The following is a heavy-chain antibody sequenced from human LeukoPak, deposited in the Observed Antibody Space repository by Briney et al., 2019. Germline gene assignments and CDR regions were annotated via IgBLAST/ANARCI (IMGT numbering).Heavy chain of an antibody. Sequence: GGSLRLSCAASGFTFSSYAMSWVRQAPGKGLEWVSAISGSGGSTYYADSVKGRFTISRDNAKNSLYLQMNSLRAEDTALYYCAKDVAGIAVAGRVYWGQGTLVTVSS. J-gene: IGHJ4*02. CDR3: AKDVAGIAVAGRVY. V-gene: IGHV3-23*01. CDR1: GFTFSSYA. D-gene: IGHD6-19*01. CDR2: ISGSGGST.